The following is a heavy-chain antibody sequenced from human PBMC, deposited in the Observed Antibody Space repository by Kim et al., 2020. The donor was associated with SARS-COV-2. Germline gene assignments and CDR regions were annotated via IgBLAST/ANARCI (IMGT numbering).Heavy chain of an antibody. CDR1: GFTFSDYY. CDR2: ISSSSSYT. Sequence: GGSLRLSCAASGFTFSDYYMSWIRQAPGKGLEWVSYISSSSSYTNYADSVKGRFTISRDNAKNSLYLQMNSLRAEDTAVYYCARDGGDFWSGYYTGSFVDYWGQGTLVTVSS. J-gene: IGHJ4*02. D-gene: IGHD3-3*01. CDR3: ARDGGDFWSGYYTGSFVDY. V-gene: IGHV3-11*06.